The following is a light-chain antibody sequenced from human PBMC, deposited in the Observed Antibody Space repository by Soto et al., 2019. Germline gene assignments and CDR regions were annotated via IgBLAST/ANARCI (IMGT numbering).Light chain of an antibody. V-gene: IGKV1-5*03. CDR2: MAS. Sequence: DVQMTQSPSTLSASVGDRVTITCRASQSISNWLAWYQHKPSKAPRLLIYMASTLESGVPSRFSGSGTETEFTLTISSLQPEDFATYYCHQLDTYPLTFGGGTKVEI. CDR1: QSISNW. J-gene: IGKJ4*01. CDR3: HQLDTYPLT.